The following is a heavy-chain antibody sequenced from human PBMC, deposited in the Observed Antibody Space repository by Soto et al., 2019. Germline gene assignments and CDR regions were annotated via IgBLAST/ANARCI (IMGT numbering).Heavy chain of an antibody. Sequence: SETLSLTCAVYGESFSGYIWTWIRQTPGKGLQRIGQINHSGSAYYNPSLKSRVTISVHTSNSQFSLELSSVTAADTAVYYCARGLVTGSHYSGGWYYFDSWGQGTQVTVSS. D-gene: IGHD6-19*01. J-gene: IGHJ4*02. V-gene: IGHV4-34*01. CDR1: GESFSGYI. CDR2: INHSGSA. CDR3: ARGLVTGSHYSGGWYYFDS.